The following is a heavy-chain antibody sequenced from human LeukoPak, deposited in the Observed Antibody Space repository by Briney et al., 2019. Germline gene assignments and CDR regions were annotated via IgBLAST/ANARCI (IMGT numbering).Heavy chain of an antibody. CDR2: IYTSGST. CDR3: ASSTMVVTPLSDHIDY. V-gene: IGHV4-61*02. D-gene: IGHD4-23*01. J-gene: IGHJ4*02. Sequence: SQTLSLTCTVSGGSISSGSYYWSWIRQPAGKGLEWIGRIYTSGSTNYNPSLKSRATISVDTSKNQFSLKLSSVTAADTAVYYCASSTMVVTPLSDHIDYWGQGTLVTVSS. CDR1: GGSISSGSYY.